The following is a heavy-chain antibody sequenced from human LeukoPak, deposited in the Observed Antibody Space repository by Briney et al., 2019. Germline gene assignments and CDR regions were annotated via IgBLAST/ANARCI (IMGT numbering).Heavy chain of an antibody. CDR2: ISSSGSTI. CDR1: AFTFSDYY. Sequence: AGGSLRLSCAGSAFTFSDYYMSWIRQAPGKGLEWISYISSSGSTIYYADSVKGRFTISRDNAKNSLYLQMDSLRAEDTAVYYCARGTYYYDSTTYSDAFDIWGQGTLVTVSS. V-gene: IGHV3-11*01. J-gene: IGHJ3*02. CDR3: ARGTYYYDSTTYSDAFDI. D-gene: IGHD3-22*01.